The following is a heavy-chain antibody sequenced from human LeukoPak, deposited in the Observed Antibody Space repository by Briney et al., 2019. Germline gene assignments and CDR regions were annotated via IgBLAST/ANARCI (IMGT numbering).Heavy chain of an antibody. Sequence: GEALKISCKASGYNFLSYWIGWVRQMPGKGLEWVGVIYPEDSDTKYSPSFQGHVTISADKSINTAYLQWNSLKSSDTAMYFCARHGSRWLQSAFGYWGQGALVTVSS. CDR1: GYNFLSYW. D-gene: IGHD5-24*01. CDR3: ARHGSRWLQSAFGY. V-gene: IGHV5-51*01. CDR2: IYPEDSDT. J-gene: IGHJ4*02.